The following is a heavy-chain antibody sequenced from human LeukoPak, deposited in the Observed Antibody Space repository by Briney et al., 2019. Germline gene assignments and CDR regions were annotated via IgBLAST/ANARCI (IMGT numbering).Heavy chain of an antibody. D-gene: IGHD6-19*01. CDR3: ARGEAVAGPGNAFDI. V-gene: IGHV3-11*06. Sequence: GGSLRLSCAASGFTFSDYYMSWIRQAPGKGLEWVSYISSSSSYTNYADSVKGRFTISRDNAKNSLYLQMNSLRAEGTAVYYCARGEAVAGPGNAFDIWGQGTMVTVSS. CDR2: ISSSSSYT. CDR1: GFTFSDYY. J-gene: IGHJ3*02.